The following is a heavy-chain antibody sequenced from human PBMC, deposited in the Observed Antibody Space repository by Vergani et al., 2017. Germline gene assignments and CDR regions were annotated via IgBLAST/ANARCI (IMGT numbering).Heavy chain of an antibody. CDR1: GFTFSNYW. J-gene: IGHJ4*02. V-gene: IGHV3-74*01. CDR2: INSDGSNT. Sequence: EVQLVESGGGLVQPGGSLRLSCAASGFTFSNYWMHWVRQAPGKGLVWVSRINSDGSNTNYADSVKGRFTISRDNAKNTLYLQMNSLRADDTAVYYCARAYSSSWYEDWGQGTLVTVSS. D-gene: IGHD6-13*01. CDR3: ARAYSSSWYED.